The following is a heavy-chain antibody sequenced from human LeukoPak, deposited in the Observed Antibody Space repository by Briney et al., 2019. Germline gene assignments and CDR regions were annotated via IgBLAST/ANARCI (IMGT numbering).Heavy chain of an antibody. CDR3: ARIPIVRGVYYFDY. D-gene: IGHD3-10*01. V-gene: IGHV4-59*01. CDR2: FYYSGST. CDR1: GGSISGYY. J-gene: IGHJ4*02. Sequence: SEALSLTCTVSGGSISGYYWSWIRQPPGKGLEWIGYFYYSGSTNYNPSLKSRVTISVDTSENQFSLKLSSVTASGTAVYYCARIPIVRGVYYFDYWGQGTLVTLPS.